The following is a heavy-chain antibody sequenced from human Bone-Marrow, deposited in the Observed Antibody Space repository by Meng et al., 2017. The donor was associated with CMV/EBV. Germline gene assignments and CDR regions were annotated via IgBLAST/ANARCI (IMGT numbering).Heavy chain of an antibody. CDR2: INTDGSIT. V-gene: IGHV3-74*01. CDR1: GFTFSTSW. CDR3: ASAAGRPLAF. Sequence: GESLKISCVASGFTFSTSWIHWVRQAPGKGPVWVSIINTDGSITRYVDSVKGRFTISRDNAKNTLFLQMNSLRADDTAVYSCASAAGRPLAFWGQGTTVTVSS. D-gene: IGHD2-15*01. J-gene: IGHJ6*02.